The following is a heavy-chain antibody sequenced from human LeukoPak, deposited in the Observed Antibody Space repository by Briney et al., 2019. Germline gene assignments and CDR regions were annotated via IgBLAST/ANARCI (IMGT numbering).Heavy chain of an antibody. D-gene: IGHD4-11*01. J-gene: IGHJ4*02. CDR2: ISSDGDRT. CDR3: AKAYSILAPYFDY. V-gene: IGHV3-64*04. Sequence: GGSLRLSCSASGFIFSDYAMRWVRQAPGKGLEYISAISSDGDRTYFTDSVKGRFTISRDNSKNTLYLQMNSLRAEDTAVYYCAKAYSILAPYFDYWGQGTLVTVSS. CDR1: GFIFSDYA.